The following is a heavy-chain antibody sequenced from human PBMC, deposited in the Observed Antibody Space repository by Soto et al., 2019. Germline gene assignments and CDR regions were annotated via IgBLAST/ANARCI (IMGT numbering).Heavy chain of an antibody. CDR3: ASVDWGYWYFDL. Sequence: QVQLQESGPGLVKPSETLSLTCTVSGGSVSSGTFYWSWIRQPPGKGLEWIGHMYYSGSTNYNPSLKSRVXIXLXXSKNQFSLKLSSVTAADTAVYYCASVDWGYWYFDLWGRGTLVAVSS. CDR1: GGSVSSGTFY. V-gene: IGHV4-61*01. CDR2: MYYSGST. D-gene: IGHD3-9*01. J-gene: IGHJ2*01.